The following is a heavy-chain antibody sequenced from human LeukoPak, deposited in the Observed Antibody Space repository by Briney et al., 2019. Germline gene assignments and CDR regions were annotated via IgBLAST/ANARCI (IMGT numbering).Heavy chain of an antibody. D-gene: IGHD3-16*01. CDR1: GFTFDDYG. V-gene: IGHV3-23*01. Sequence: GGSLRLSCAASGFTFDDYGMSWVRQAPGKGLEGVSAISGSGGSTSYADSVKGRFTISRAISKNTLYLHMHILRADDAAVYYCAKSLEGSAGGLSVTRGFDMWGQGTMVTLSS. CDR2: ISGSGGST. CDR3: AKSLEGSAGGLSVTRGFDM. J-gene: IGHJ3*02.